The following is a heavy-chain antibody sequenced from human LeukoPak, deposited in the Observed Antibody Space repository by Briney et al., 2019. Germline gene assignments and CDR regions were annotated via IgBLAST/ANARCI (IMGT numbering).Heavy chain of an antibody. Sequence: PGGSLRLSCEASGFTLNYYWMSWVRQAPGTGLEWVANINQDGSEKYFVDSVKGRFTISRDNAQNSVFLQMDSLRVDDTAVYYCARWVSQYYFDYWGQGTHVTVSS. CDR2: INQDGSEK. CDR3: ARWVSQYYFDY. D-gene: IGHD2-21*01. J-gene: IGHJ4*02. V-gene: IGHV3-7*01. CDR1: GFTLNYYW.